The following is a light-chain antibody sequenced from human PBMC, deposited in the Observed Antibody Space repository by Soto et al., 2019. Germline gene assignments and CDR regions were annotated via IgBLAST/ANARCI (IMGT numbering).Light chain of an antibody. V-gene: IGLV1-40*01. CDR1: SSNIGAGYD. Sequence: QAVVTQPPSVSGAPGQRVTISCTGRSSNIGAGYDVHWYQQLPGTAPKLLIYGNSNRPSGVPDRFSGSKSGTSASLAITGLQAEDEADYYCQSYDSSLSGSVVFGGGTQLTVL. CDR2: GNS. CDR3: QSYDSSLSGSVV. J-gene: IGLJ2*01.